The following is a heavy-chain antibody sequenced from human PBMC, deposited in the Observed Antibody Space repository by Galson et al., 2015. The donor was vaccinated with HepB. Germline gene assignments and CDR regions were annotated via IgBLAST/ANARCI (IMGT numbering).Heavy chain of an antibody. Sequence: SVKVSCKASGYTFSTYSITWVRQAPGQGLEWMGWISPYNRDRNYARKFQGRVTMTADTFASTACMELKSLRSDDTAVYYCARGALVGVIGGSLNNWFDPWGQGTLVTVSS. V-gene: IGHV1-18*01. CDR3: ARGALVGVIGGSLNNWFDP. D-gene: IGHD2-15*01. CDR2: ISPYNRDR. CDR1: GYTFSTYS. J-gene: IGHJ5*02.